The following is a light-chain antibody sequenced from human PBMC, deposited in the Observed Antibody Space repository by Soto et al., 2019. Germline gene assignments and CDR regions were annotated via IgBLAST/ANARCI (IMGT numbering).Light chain of an antibody. CDR3: QQRSNWPLT. CDR2: DAY. CDR1: QSVSSY. Sequence: EIVLTQSPATLSLSPGERATLSCRASQSVSSYLAWYQQKPGQAPRLLIYDAYNRATGIPARFSGSESGTDVTLTFSSLEPEDFAVYYCQQRSNWPLTFGGGTKVEIK. V-gene: IGKV3-11*01. J-gene: IGKJ4*01.